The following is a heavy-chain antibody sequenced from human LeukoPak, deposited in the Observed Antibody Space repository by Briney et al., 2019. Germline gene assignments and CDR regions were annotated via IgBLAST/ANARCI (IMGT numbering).Heavy chain of an antibody. V-gene: IGHV3-48*03. CDR3: ERDLSGYQIFDF. Sequence: GGSLRLSCAASGFTFSSYEMNWVRQAPGKGLEWVSFISSSGTTIYSADSMKGRFTISRDNAKNSLYLQMNGLRAEDTAVYYCERDLSGYQIFDFWGQGTLVTVSS. CDR1: GFTFSSYE. J-gene: IGHJ4*02. CDR2: ISSSGTTI. D-gene: IGHD5-12*01.